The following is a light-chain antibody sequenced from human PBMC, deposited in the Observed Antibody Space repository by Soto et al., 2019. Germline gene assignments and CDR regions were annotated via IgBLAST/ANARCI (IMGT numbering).Light chain of an antibody. CDR1: SSNIGNNY. V-gene: IGLV1-51*01. CDR2: ESN. J-gene: IGLJ2*01. CDR3: GTWDSSLSAVV. Sequence: QSVLTQPPSVSAAPGQKVTISCSGSSSNIGNNYVSWYQQVPGTAPELLIYESNKRPSGIPDRFYGFKSGTSATLGITGLQTGDEADYYCGTWDSSLSAVVFGGGTKLTGL.